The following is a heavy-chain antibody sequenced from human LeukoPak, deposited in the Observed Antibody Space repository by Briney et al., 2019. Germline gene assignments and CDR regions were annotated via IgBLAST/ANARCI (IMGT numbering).Heavy chain of an antibody. J-gene: IGHJ3*02. CDR3: ARLRRGYAFDI. D-gene: IGHD5-12*01. V-gene: IGHV1-69*05. CDR1: GGTFSSYA. Sequence: GASVKVSCKASGGTFSSYAISWVRQAPGQGLEWMGGIIPIFGTANYAQKFQGRVTITTDESTSTAYMELSSLRSEGTAVYYCARLRRGYAFDIWGQGTMVTVSS. CDR2: IIPIFGTA.